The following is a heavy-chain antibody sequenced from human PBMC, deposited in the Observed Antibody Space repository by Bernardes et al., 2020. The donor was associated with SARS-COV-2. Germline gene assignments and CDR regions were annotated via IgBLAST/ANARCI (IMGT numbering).Heavy chain of an antibody. CDR3: AKGEYCSSTSCSTPYYYGMDV. CDR1: GFTFSSYA. V-gene: IGHV3-23*01. Sequence: GGSLRLSCAASGFTFSSYAMSWVRQAPGKGLEWVSAISGSGGSTYYADSVKGRFTISRDNSKNTLYLQMNSVRAEDTAVYSLAKGEYCSSTSCSTPYYYGMDVWGQGTTVTVSS. J-gene: IGHJ6*02. D-gene: IGHD2-2*01. CDR2: ISGSGGST.